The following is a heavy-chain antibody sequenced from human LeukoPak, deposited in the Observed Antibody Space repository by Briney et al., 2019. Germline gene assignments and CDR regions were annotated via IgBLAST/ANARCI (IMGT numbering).Heavy chain of an antibody. CDR1: GGSISSYY. Sequence: SETLSLTCTVSGGSISSYYWSWIRQPPGKGLEWIGYIYYSGSTNYNLSLKSRVTISVDTSKNQFSLKLSSVTAADTAVYYCAREDPLVAARGLDYWGQGTLVTVSS. J-gene: IGHJ4*02. V-gene: IGHV4-59*12. CDR2: IYYSGST. CDR3: AREDPLVAARGLDY. D-gene: IGHD2-15*01.